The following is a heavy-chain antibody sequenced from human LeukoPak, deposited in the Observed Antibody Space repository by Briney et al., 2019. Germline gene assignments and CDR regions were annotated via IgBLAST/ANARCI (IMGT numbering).Heavy chain of an antibody. D-gene: IGHD6-13*01. V-gene: IGHV4-31*03. Sequence: SQTLSLTCTVSGGTISSGGYYWSWIRQHPGKGLEWIGYIYYSGSTYYNPSLKSRVTISVDTSKNQFSLKLSSVTAADTAVYYCARTGYSSSWSPYYFDYWGQGTLVTVSS. CDR2: IYYSGST. J-gene: IGHJ4*02. CDR1: GGTISSGGYY. CDR3: ARTGYSSSWSPYYFDY.